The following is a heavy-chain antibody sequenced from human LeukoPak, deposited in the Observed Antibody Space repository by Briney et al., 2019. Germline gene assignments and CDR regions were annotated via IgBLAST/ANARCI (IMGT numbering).Heavy chain of an antibody. CDR3: ARAAAGIYFDY. D-gene: IGHD6-13*01. CDR1: GFTFSSYW. Sequence: AGSLRLSCAASGFTFSSYWMHWVRQAPGKGPEWVANIKQDGSEKYYVDSVKGRFTISRDNAKNSLYLQMNSLRAEDTAVYYCARAAAGIYFDYWGRGTLVTVSS. V-gene: IGHV3-7*05. J-gene: IGHJ4*02. CDR2: IKQDGSEK.